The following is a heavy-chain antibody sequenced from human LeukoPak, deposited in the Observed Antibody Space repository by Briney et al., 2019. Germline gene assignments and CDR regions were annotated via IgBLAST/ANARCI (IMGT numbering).Heavy chain of an antibody. D-gene: IGHD2-15*01. Sequence: SETLSLSCTVSGGSISSYYWSWIRQPPGKGLEWIGYIHYSGSTNYNPSLKSRVTISGDTSQNQFSLKLNSVTAADTAMYYCARAFGCYPGICGFDIWGQGTMVTVSS. V-gene: IGHV4-59*01. CDR2: IHYSGST. CDR1: GGSISSYY. J-gene: IGHJ3*02. CDR3: ARAFGCYPGICGFDI.